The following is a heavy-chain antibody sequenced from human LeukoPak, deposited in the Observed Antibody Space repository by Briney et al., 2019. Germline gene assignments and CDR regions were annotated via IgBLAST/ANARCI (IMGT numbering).Heavy chain of an antibody. D-gene: IGHD6-19*01. CDR1: GFTFSSYS. CDR2: ISSSSSYI. Sequence: GGSLRLSCAASGFTFSSYSVNWVRQAPGKGLEWVSSISSSSSYIYYADSVKGRFTISRDNAKNSLYLQMNSLRAEDTAVYYCARDWGAVAVTLIDYWGQGTLVTVSS. CDR3: ARDWGAVAVTLIDY. V-gene: IGHV3-21*01. J-gene: IGHJ4*02.